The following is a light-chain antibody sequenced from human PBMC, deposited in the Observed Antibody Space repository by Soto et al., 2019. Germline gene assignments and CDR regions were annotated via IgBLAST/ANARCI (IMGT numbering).Light chain of an antibody. CDR3: HQYNNWWR. CDR2: GAS. Sequence: EIVMTQSPATLSVSPGERATLSCRASQSVSSNLAWYQQKPGQAPRLLIYGASTSATGIPARFSGSGSGTEFTLTISSLPSEDFAVYYCHQYNNWWRFGEGTKVEIK. V-gene: IGKV3-15*01. CDR1: QSVSSN. J-gene: IGKJ1*01.